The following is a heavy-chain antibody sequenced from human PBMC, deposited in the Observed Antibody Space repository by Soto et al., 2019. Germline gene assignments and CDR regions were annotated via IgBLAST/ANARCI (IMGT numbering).Heavy chain of an antibody. CDR3: ARDDTYCTNGVCYTTYFDY. Sequence: QVQLVQSGAEVKKPGSSVKVSCKASGGTFSSYTISWVRQAPGQGLEWMGRIIPILGIANYAQKFQGRVTITADKSTSTASMELSSLRSEDTAVYYCARDDTYCTNGVCYTTYFDYWGQGTLVTVSS. CDR1: GGTFSSYT. CDR2: IIPILGIA. D-gene: IGHD2-8*01. J-gene: IGHJ4*02. V-gene: IGHV1-69*08.